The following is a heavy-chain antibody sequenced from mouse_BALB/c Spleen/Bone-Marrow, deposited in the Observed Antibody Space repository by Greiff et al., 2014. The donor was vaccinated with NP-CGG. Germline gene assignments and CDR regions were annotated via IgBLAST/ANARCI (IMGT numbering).Heavy chain of an antibody. CDR1: GFNIKDTY. V-gene: IGHV14-3*02. CDR3: ARGYYDYDLDY. D-gene: IGHD2-4*01. Sequence: DVKLMESGAELVKPGASVKLSCTASGFNIKDTYMHWVKQRPEQGLEWIGRIDPANGNTKYDPKFQGKATITADTSSNTAYLQLSSLTSEDTAVYYCARGYYDYDLDYWGQGTTLTVSS. J-gene: IGHJ2*01. CDR2: IDPANGNT.